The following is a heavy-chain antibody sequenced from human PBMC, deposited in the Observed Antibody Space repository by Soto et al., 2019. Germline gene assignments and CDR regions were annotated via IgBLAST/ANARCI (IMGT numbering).Heavy chain of an antibody. CDR1: GGTFSSYT. CDR3: ARTNIAVAGNLSAEYFQH. D-gene: IGHD6-19*01. V-gene: IGHV1-69*02. CDR2: IIPILGIA. Sequence: ASVKVSCKASGGTFSSYTISWVRQAPGQGLEWMGRIIPILGIANYAQKFQGRVTITADKSTSTAYMELSSLRSEDTAVYYCARTNIAVAGNLSAEYFQHWGQGTLVTVSS. J-gene: IGHJ1*01.